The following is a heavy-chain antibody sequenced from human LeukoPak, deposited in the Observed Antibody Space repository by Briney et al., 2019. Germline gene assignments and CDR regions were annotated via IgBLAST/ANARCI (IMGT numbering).Heavy chain of an antibody. D-gene: IGHD3-16*01. CDR1: GYTFTSYA. CDR2: INTNTGNP. V-gene: IGHV7-4-1*02. Sequence: ASVKVSCKASGYTFTSYAMNWVRQAPGQGLEWMGWINTNTGNPTYAQGFTGRFVFSLDTSVSTAYLQISSLKAEDTAVYYCARASLPLGIMITFGGVTSFDIWGQGTMVTVSS. J-gene: IGHJ3*02. CDR3: ARASLPLGIMITFGGVTSFDI.